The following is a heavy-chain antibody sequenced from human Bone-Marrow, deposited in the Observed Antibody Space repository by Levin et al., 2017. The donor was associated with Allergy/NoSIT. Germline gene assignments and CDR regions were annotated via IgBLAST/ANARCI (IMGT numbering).Heavy chain of an antibody. CDR3: ARDRLYGGKDY. CDR1: GYAFTGYY. D-gene: IGHD4-23*01. CDR2: IDPNSGGT. V-gene: IGHV1-2*02. Sequence: ASVKVSCKASGYAFTGYYIHWLRQAPGQGLEWMGWIDPNSGGTNYTQRFQGRVTMTRDTSMSTAFMELSRLRSDDTALYYCARDRLYGGKDYWGQGTLVTVSS. J-gene: IGHJ4*02.